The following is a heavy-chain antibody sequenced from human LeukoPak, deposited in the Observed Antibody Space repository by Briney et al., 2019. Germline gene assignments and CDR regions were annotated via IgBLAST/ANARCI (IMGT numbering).Heavy chain of an antibody. Sequence: SVKVSCKASGGTFSSYAISWVRQAPGQGLEWMGGIIPIFGTANYAQKFQGRVTITTDESTSTAYMELSSLRSEDTAVYYCERTPPSCPNWFDPWGKGTLVTVSS. CDR3: ERTPPSCPNWFDP. CDR1: GGTFSSYA. V-gene: IGHV1-69*05. D-gene: IGHD2-2*01. CDR2: IIPIFGTA. J-gene: IGHJ5*02.